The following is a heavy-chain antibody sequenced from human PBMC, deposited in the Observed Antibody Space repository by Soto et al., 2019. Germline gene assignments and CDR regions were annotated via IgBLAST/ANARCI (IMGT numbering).Heavy chain of an antibody. V-gene: IGHV4-31*03. CDR3: ARDPAP. CDR1: GGSITRGGYY. Sequence: QVQLQESGPGLVKPSETLSLTCTVSGGSITRGGYYWSWILQHPGKGLEWIGYIYNSGTTYYNPSLKSRVTISVDTSKNQFSLKLTSVTAADTAVYYCARDPAPWGQGTLVTVSS. J-gene: IGHJ5*02. CDR2: IYNSGTT.